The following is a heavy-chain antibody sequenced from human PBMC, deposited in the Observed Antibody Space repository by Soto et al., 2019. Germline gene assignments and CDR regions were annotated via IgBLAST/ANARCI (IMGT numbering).Heavy chain of an antibody. CDR3: ARVGDYVWGSYGYTDYFDY. V-gene: IGHV5-51*01. CDR2: IYPGDSDT. CDR1: GYSFTSYW. D-gene: IGHD3-16*01. Sequence: PGESLKLSCKGSGYSFTSYWIGWVRQMPGKGLEWMGIIYPGDSDTRYSPSFQGRVTISADKSISTAYLRWSSLKAADTAMYYCARVGDYVWGSYGYTDYFDYWGQGTLVTVSS. J-gene: IGHJ4*02.